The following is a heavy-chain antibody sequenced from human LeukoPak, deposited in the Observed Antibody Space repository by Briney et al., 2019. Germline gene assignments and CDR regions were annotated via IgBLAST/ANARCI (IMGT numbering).Heavy chain of an antibody. CDR2: IHYSGST. Sequence: PSETLSLTCTVSGGSISTYYWSWIRQPPGKGLAWIGYIHYSGSTNYNPSLKSRVTISVDTSKNQFCLKLSSVTAADTAVYYCARDPLGIAVAGLPPIYYGVDVWGQGTTVTVSS. CDR3: ARDPLGIAVAGLPPIYYGVDV. D-gene: IGHD6-19*01. J-gene: IGHJ6*02. V-gene: IGHV4-59*01. CDR1: GGSISTYY.